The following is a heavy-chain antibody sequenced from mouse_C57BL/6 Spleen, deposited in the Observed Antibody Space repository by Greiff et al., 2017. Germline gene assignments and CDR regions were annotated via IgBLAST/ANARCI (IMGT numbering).Heavy chain of an antibody. V-gene: IGHV1-80*01. Sequence: QVQLKESGAELVKPGASVKISCKASGYAFSSYWMNWVKQRPGKGLEWIGQIYPGDGDTNYNGKFKGKDTLTADKSSSTAYMQLSSLTSEDSAVYFCARAGQGRYFDVWGTGTTVTVSS. D-gene: IGHD3-3*01. CDR3: ARAGQGRYFDV. J-gene: IGHJ1*03. CDR1: GYAFSSYW. CDR2: IYPGDGDT.